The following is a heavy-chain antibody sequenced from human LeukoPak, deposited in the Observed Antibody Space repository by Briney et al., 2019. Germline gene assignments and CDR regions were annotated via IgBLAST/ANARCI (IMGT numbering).Heavy chain of an antibody. D-gene: IGHD2-2*01. CDR3: AREDIVVVPAAQNWFDP. CDR1: GGTFSSYA. Sequence: ASVKVSCKASGGTFSSYAISWVRQAPGQGLEWMGGIIPIFGTANYAQKFQGRVTITADESTSTAYMELSSLRSEDTAVYYCAREDIVVVPAAQNWFDPWGQGTLVTVSS. V-gene: IGHV1-69*13. J-gene: IGHJ5*02. CDR2: IIPIFGTA.